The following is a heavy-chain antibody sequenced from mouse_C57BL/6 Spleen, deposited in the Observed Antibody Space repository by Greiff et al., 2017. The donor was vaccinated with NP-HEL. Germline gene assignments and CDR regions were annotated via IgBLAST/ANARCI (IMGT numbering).Heavy chain of an antibody. CDR1: GYTFTSYW. J-gene: IGHJ1*03. CDR3: ARETEGGYFDV. Sequence: QVQLKQPGTELVKPGASVKLSCKASGYTFTSYWMHWVKQRPGQGLEWIGDINPSNGGTNYNEKFKSKATLTVDKSSSTAYMQLSSLTSEDSAVYYCARETEGGYFDVWGTGTTVTVSS. CDR2: INPSNGGT. V-gene: IGHV1-53*01.